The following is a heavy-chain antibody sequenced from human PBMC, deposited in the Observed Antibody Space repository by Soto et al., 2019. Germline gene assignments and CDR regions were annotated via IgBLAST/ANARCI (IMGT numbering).Heavy chain of an antibody. CDR2: ISYDGSNK. V-gene: IGHV3-30-3*01. D-gene: IGHD3-10*01. CDR3: ARGFRFDP. CDR1: GFTFSSYA. Sequence: QVPLVESGGGVVQPGRSLRLSCAASGFTFSSYAMHWVRQAPGKGLEWVAVISYDGSNKYYADSVKGRFTISRDNSKNTLYLQMNSLRAEDTAVYYCARGFRFDPWGQGTLVTVSS. J-gene: IGHJ5*02.